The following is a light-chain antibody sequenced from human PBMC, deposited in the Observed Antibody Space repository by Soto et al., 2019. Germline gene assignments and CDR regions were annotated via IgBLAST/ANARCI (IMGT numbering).Light chain of an antibody. Sequence: DIQMTQSPSSLSASVGDRVTITCQASQDISNYLNWYQQKPGKAPKLLIYDASNLETGVTSRFSGSGSWTDFTITISSRQPADIATYYCQQYDNLPMYTFGQGTKLEIK. J-gene: IGKJ2*01. CDR2: DAS. CDR1: QDISNY. CDR3: QQYDNLPMYT. V-gene: IGKV1-33*01.